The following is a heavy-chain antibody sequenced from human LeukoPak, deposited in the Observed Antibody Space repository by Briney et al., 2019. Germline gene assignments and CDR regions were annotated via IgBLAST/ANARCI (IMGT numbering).Heavy chain of an antibody. D-gene: IGHD2-15*01. V-gene: IGHV4-34*01. CDR1: GGSFSGYY. J-gene: IGHJ4*02. CDR3: ARGPGAEDIVVVVAAAYYFDY. Sequence: PSETLSLTCAVYGGSFSGYYWSWIRQPPGKGLEWIGEINHSGSTSYNPSLKSRVTISVDTSKNQFSLKLSSATAADTAVYYCARGPGAEDIVVVVAAAYYFDYWGQGTLVTVSS. CDR2: INHSGST.